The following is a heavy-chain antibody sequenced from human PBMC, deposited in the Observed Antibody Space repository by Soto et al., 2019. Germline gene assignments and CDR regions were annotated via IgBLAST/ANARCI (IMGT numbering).Heavy chain of an antibody. CDR3: ARIVYDTRLNYMYFDF. Sequence: PSETLALSCAVSGVSLTSGNLWTWVRQAPQRGLEYIGEIFHDGTANYYPSFERRVAMSVDTSRNQFSLKLTSVTAADKAVYFCARIVYDTRLNYMYFDFWGPGTLVTVSS. CDR1: GVSLTSGNL. CDR2: IFHDGTA. J-gene: IGHJ4*02. V-gene: IGHV4-4*02. D-gene: IGHD3-10*01.